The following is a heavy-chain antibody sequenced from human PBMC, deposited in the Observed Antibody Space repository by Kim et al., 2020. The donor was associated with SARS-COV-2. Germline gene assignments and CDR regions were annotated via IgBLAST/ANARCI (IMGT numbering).Heavy chain of an antibody. CDR3: AKDDLGGGAISGSYPFFDY. CDR1: GFTFSSYA. J-gene: IGHJ4*02. V-gene: IGHV3-30*18. CDR2: ISYDGSTK. D-gene: IGHD3-10*01. Sequence: GGYLRLSCAASGFTFSSYAMHWVRQAPGKGLEWVALISYDGSTKYYADSVKGRFTISRDNSKNTLYLQMNSLRAEDTAVYYCAKDDLGGGAISGSYPFFDYWGQGTLVTVSS.